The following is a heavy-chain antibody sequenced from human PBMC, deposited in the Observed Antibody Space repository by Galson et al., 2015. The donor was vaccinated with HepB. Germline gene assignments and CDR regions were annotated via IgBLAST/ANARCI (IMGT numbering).Heavy chain of an antibody. CDR1: GGTFSSYA. J-gene: IGHJ4*02. D-gene: IGHD5-24*01. Sequence: SVKVSCKASGGTFSSYAISWVRQAPGQGLEWMGGIIPIFGTANYAQKFQGRVTITADESTSTAYMELSSLRSEDTAVYYCARDRGMATILSFDYWGQGTLVTVSS. CDR2: IIPIFGTA. CDR3: ARDRGMATILSFDY. V-gene: IGHV1-69*13.